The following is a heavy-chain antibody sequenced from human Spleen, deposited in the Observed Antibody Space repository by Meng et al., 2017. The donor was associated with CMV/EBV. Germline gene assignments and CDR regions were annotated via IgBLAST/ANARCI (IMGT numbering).Heavy chain of an antibody. CDR3: ARGPDDFVY. J-gene: IGHJ4*02. D-gene: IGHD1-14*01. CDR1: GGSLSSYY. V-gene: IGHV4-59*01. CDR2: IYYSGST. Sequence: QVQLQESGPGLVKPSETLSLTCTVSGGSLSSYYWSWIRQPPGKGLEWIGYIYYSGSTRYIPSLKSRVSMSVDTSKNQFSLKLSSVTAADTAVYYCARGPDDFVYWGQGTLVTVSS.